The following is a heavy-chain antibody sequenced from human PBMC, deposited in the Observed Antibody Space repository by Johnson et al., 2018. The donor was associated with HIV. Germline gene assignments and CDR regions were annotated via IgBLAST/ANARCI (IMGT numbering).Heavy chain of an antibody. Sequence: VQLVESGGGVVQPGRSLRLSCAASGFTFSSYAMSWVRQAPGKGLEWVSSISGSGGSTYYADSVKGRFTISRDNSKNTLYLQMNSLRAEDTAVYYCAKFLPGHDAFDIWGQGTMVTVSS. V-gene: IGHV3-23*04. CDR3: AKFLPGHDAFDI. CDR1: GFTFSSYA. J-gene: IGHJ3*02. CDR2: ISGSGGST.